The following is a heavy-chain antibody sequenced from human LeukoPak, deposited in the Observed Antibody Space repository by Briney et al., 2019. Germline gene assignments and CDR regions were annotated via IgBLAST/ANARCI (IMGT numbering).Heavy chain of an antibody. D-gene: IGHD3-22*01. Sequence: SETLSLTRTVSGGSISSYYWSWIRQPPGKGLEWIGYIYYSGSTNYNPSLKSRVTISVDTSKNQFSLKLSSVTAADTAVYYCARVGYYYDSSGTKNNWFDPWGQGTLVTVSS. V-gene: IGHV4-59*01. J-gene: IGHJ5*02. CDR3: ARVGYYYDSSGTKNNWFDP. CDR2: IYYSGST. CDR1: GGSISSYY.